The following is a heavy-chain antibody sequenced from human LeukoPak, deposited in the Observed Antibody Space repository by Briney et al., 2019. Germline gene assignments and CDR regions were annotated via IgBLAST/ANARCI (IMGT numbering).Heavy chain of an antibody. V-gene: IGHV3-11*04. J-gene: IGHJ4*02. CDR1: GFTFSDYY. D-gene: IGHD2-2*01. CDR3: ARTSPDPHCSSTSCSHYFDY. Sequence: GGSLRLSCAASGFTFSDYYMSWIRQAPGKGLEWVSYISSSGGTIYYADSVKGRFTISRDNAKNSLYLQMNSLRAEDTAVYYCARTSPDPHCSSTSCSHYFDYWGQGTLVTVSS. CDR2: ISSSGGTI.